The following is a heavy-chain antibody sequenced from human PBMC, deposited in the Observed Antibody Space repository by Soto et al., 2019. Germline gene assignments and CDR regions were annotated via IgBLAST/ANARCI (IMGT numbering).Heavy chain of an antibody. D-gene: IGHD2-2*01. V-gene: IGHV1-69*06. Sequence: SVKVSCKASGGTFSSYAISWVRQAPGQGLEWMGGIIPIFGTANYAQKFQGRVTITADKSASTAYMELSSLRSEDTAVYYCARGLILGYCSSTSCRYYGMDVWGQGTTVTVSS. CDR3: ARGLILGYCSSTSCRYYGMDV. CDR1: GGTFSSYA. J-gene: IGHJ6*02. CDR2: IIPIFGTA.